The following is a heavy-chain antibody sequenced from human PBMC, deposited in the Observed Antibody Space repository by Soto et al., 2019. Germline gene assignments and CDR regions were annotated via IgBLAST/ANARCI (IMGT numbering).Heavy chain of an antibody. V-gene: IGHV4-39*01. Sequence: PSETLSLTCTVSGGSISSSSYYCGSIRQPPRKGLDWIWSIYYSGSTYYNPSLTSRVTISVDTSKNQFSLKLSSVTAADTAVYYCARHAPLDSSGYYYVPDAFDIWGQGTMVT. CDR1: GGSISSSSYY. CDR3: ARHAPLDSSGYYYVPDAFDI. D-gene: IGHD3-22*01. J-gene: IGHJ3*02. CDR2: IYYSGST.